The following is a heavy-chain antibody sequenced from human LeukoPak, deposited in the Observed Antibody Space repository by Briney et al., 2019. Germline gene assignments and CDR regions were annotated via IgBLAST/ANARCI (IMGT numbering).Heavy chain of an antibody. Sequence: ASVKVSCKVSGYTFTTYSINWVRQAPGQGLEWMGWINTNTGNPTYAQAFTGRFVFSVDTSVSTAYLQINSLQVEDTAVYYCARDWGPSGPWGQGTLVSDSS. J-gene: IGHJ5*02. CDR1: GYTFTTYS. V-gene: IGHV7-4-1*02. CDR3: ARDWGPSGP. D-gene: IGHD3-16*01. CDR2: INTNTGNP.